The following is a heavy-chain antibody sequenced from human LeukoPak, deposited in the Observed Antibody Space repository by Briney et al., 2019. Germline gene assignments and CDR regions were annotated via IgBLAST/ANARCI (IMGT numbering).Heavy chain of an antibody. Sequence: PSETLSLTCSVSGSSFDSKYWSWIRQPPGKGLEWIGYIYTSGSTNFNPSLRSRVAMSTDTSNNQFSLKGYSVTAADTAVYYCANYIRSVHYYMDVWGKGTTVIVSS. CDR2: IYTSGST. V-gene: IGHV4-4*08. J-gene: IGHJ6*03. CDR1: GSSFDSKY. D-gene: IGHD4-11*01. CDR3: ANYIRSVHYYMDV.